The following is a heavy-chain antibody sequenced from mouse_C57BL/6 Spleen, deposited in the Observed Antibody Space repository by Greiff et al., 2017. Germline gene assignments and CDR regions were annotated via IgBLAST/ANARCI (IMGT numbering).Heavy chain of an antibody. CDR2: IYPGSGST. D-gene: IGHD2-5*01. V-gene: IGHV1-55*01. J-gene: IGHJ3*01. CDR1: GYTFTSYW. CDR3: ARRDYSNYAWFAY. Sequence: QVQLQQPGAELVKPGASVKMSCKASGYTFTSYWITWVKQRPGQGLEWIGDIYPGSGSTNYNEKFKSKATLPVDTSSSTAYMQLSSLSSEDSAVYYCARRDYSNYAWFAYWGQGTLVTVSA.